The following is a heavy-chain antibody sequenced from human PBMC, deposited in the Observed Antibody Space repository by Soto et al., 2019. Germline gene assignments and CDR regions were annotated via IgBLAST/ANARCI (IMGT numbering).Heavy chain of an antibody. D-gene: IGHD3-10*01. J-gene: IGHJ4*02. CDR3: AKDRGGPIDY. CDR2: ISYDGSNK. V-gene: IGHV3-30*18. Sequence: PVGSLRLSCAASGFTFSSYGMHWVRQAPGKGLEWVAVISYDGSNKYYADSVKGRFTISRDNSKNTLYLQMNSLRAEDTAVYYCAKDRGGPIDYWGQGTLVTVSS. CDR1: GFTFSSYG.